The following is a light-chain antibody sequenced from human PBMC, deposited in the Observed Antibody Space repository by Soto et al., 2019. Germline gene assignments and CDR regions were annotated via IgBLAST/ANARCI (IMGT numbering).Light chain of an antibody. V-gene: IGKV1-5*01. CDR3: QQYNSYWT. Sequence: DIQMTQSPSTLSASVGDRVTITCRASKSINTWLAWYQQKPGKAPKLLIYDASSLESGVPSRVSGSRSGTEFTLTISSLQPEDFATYYCQQYNSYWTFGQGTKVEIK. CDR2: DAS. J-gene: IGKJ1*01. CDR1: KSINTW.